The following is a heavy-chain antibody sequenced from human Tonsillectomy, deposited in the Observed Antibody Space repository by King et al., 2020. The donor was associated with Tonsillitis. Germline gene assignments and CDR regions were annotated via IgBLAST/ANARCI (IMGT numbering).Heavy chain of an antibody. CDR3: ARLSNYGLAV. Sequence: VQLVQSGAEVKTPGSSVKVSCKASGGTFSSYAICWVRQAPGQGLEWMGGVIPIFETPNYAHKFQGRLTITADQSTNTAYLDLSGLRSDDTALYYCARLSNYGLAVWGQGTAVTVTS. V-gene: IGHV1-69*01. D-gene: IGHD2/OR15-2a*01. CDR2: VIPIFETP. CDR1: GGTFSSYA. J-gene: IGHJ6*02.